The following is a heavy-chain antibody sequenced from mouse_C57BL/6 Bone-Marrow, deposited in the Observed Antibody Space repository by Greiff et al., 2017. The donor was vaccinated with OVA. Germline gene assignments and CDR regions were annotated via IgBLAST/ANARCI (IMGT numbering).Heavy chain of an antibody. CDR3: ARRYDGYYGYAMDY. J-gene: IGHJ4*01. CDR2: IYPGDGDT. Sequence: QVQLQQSGPELVKPGASVKISCKASGYAFSSSWMNWVKQRPGKGLEWIGRIYPGDGDTNYNGKFKGKATLTADKSSSTAYMQLSSLTSEDSAVYFCARRYDGYYGYAMDYWGQGTSVTVSS. V-gene: IGHV1-82*01. D-gene: IGHD2-3*01. CDR1: GYAFSSSW.